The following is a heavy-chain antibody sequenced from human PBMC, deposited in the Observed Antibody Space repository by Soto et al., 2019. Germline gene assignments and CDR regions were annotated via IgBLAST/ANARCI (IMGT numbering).Heavy chain of an antibody. CDR3: ARAVGVGATYNRFDP. D-gene: IGHD1-26*01. CDR1: GGSVSSGGYS. CDR2: IYHSGST. Sequence: TLSLTCAVSGGSVSSGGYSWSWIRQPPGKGLEWIGYIYHSGSTYYNPSLKSRVTISVDRSKNQFSLKLGSVTAADTAVYYCARAVGVGATYNRFDPWGQGTLVTVSS. J-gene: IGHJ5*02. V-gene: IGHV4-30-2*01.